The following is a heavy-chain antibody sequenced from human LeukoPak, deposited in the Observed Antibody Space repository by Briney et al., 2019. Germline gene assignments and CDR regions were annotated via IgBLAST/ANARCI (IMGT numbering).Heavy chain of an antibody. CDR1: GGSISSGGYY. D-gene: IGHD3-3*01. CDR3: ARDFWSGYSPENYFDY. V-gene: IGHV4-30-2*01. J-gene: IGHJ4*02. CDR2: IYHSGST. Sequence: PSETLSLTCTVSGGSISSGGYYWSWIRQPPGKGLEWIGYIYHSGSTYYNPSLKSRVTISVDRSKNQFSLKLSSVTAADTAVYYCARDFWSGYSPENYFDYWGQGTLVTVSS.